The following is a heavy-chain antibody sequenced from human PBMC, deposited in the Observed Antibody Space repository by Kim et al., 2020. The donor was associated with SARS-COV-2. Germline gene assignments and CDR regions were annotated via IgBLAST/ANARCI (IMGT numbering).Heavy chain of an antibody. J-gene: IGHJ5*02. D-gene: IGHD6-19*01. CDR2: ISSSGSTI. CDR3: AGGSGKWLGEMKTYWVGP. Sequence: GGSLRLSCAASGFTFSDYYMSWIRQAPGKGLEWVSYISSSGSTIYYADSVKGRFTISRDNAKNSLYLQMNSLRAEDTAVNYCAGGSGKWLGEMKTYWVGPWGEGTLVTVSS. CDR1: GFTFSDYY. V-gene: IGHV3-11*01.